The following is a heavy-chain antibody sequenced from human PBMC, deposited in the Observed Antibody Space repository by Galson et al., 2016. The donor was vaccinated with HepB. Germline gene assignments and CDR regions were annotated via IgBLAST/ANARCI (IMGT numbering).Heavy chain of an antibody. CDR1: GYTFTSYY. CDR3: ARGDVVLPHNFWSNYYSYFDH. J-gene: IGHJ4*02. Sequence: SVKVSCKASGYTFTSYYMHWVRQAPGQGLEWMGIINPSGGSPTYAQKFQGRVTMTRDTSTDTVYMEVNSLRSEDTAVYFCARGDVVLPHNFWSNYYSYFDHWGQGTLVTVSP. D-gene: IGHD3-3*01. CDR2: INPSGGSP. V-gene: IGHV1-46*01.